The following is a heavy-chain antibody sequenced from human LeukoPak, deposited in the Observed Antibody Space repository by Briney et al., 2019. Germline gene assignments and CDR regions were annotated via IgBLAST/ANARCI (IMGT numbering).Heavy chain of an antibody. CDR2: IIPILGIA. J-gene: IGHJ4*02. CDR1: GGTFSSYA. D-gene: IGHD2-2*01. V-gene: IGHV1-69*04. Sequence: SSVKVSCKASGGTFSSYAISWVRQAPGQGLEWMGRIIPILGIANYAQKFQGRVTITADKSTSTAYMELSSLRSEDTAVYYCARAYCSSTSCLPALDYWGQGTLVTVSS. CDR3: ARAYCSSTSCLPALDY.